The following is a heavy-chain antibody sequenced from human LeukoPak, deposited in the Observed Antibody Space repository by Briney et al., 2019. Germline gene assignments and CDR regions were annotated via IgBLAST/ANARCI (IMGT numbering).Heavy chain of an antibody. Sequence: SETLSLTCTVSGGSISSYYWSWIRQPPGKGLEWIGYIYYSGSTNYNPSLKSRVTISVDTSKNQFSLKLSSVTAADTAVYYCARGPGAYYYYGMDVWGQGTTVTASS. CDR2: IYYSGST. J-gene: IGHJ6*02. CDR3: ARGPGAYYYYGMDV. D-gene: IGHD7-27*01. CDR1: GGSISSYY. V-gene: IGHV4-59*01.